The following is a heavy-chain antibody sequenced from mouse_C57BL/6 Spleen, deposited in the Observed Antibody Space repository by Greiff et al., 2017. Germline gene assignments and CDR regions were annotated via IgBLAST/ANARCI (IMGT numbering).Heavy chain of an antibody. D-gene: IGHD1-1*01. J-gene: IGHJ2*01. CDR2: ISYDGSN. V-gene: IGHV3-6*01. Sequence: VQLQQSGPGLVKPSQSLSLTCSVTGYSITSGYYWNWIRQFPGNKLEWMGYISYDGSNNYNPSLKNRISITRDTSKNQFFLKLNSVTTEDTATYYCARFITTVVADYWGQGTTLTVSS. CDR1: GYSITSGYY. CDR3: ARFITTVVADY.